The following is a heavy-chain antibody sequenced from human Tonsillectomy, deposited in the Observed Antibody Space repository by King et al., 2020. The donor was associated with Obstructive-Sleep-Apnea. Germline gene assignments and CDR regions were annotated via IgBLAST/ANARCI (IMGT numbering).Heavy chain of an antibody. D-gene: IGHD4-23*01. CDR1: GGSISNYY. CDR2: IYYSGST. J-gene: IGHJ4*02. V-gene: IGHV4-59*01. CDR3: AREVVTSFDY. Sequence: QLQESGPGLVRPSETLSLTCTVSGGSISNYYWSWIRQPPGKGLEWIGYIYYSGSTNYNPSLKSRVTISVDTSKNEFSLKLGSVTAADTAVYYCAREVVTSFDYWGRGTLVTVSS.